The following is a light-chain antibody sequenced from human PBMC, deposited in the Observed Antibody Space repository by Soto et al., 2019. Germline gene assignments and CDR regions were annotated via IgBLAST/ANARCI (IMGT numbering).Light chain of an antibody. V-gene: IGKV3-20*01. J-gene: IGKJ4*01. CDR3: QQYGSSLL. Sequence: EIVLTQSPGTLSLSPGERVTLSCRASQSVSSNYLAWYQQKPGQAPRLLIYGTSSRATGIPDRFSGSGSGTDFTLTISRLEPEDFAVYYCQQYGSSLLFGGGTKVEIK. CDR2: GTS. CDR1: QSVSSNY.